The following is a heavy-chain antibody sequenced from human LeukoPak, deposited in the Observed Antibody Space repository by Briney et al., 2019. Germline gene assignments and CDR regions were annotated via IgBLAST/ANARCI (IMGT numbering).Heavy chain of an antibody. V-gene: IGHV3-15*01. CDR2: IKSKTDGGTT. CDR3: ARDSSMLRGPLVIYYFDF. Sequence: GGSLRLSCAASGFTFSNAWMSWVRQAPGKGLEWVGRIKSKTDGGTTDYAAPAKGRFSISRDDSKNTLYLQMNSLRVEDTAVYYCARDSSMLRGPLVIYYFDFWGQGTLVTVSS. CDR1: GFTFSNAW. J-gene: IGHJ4*02. D-gene: IGHD3-10*01.